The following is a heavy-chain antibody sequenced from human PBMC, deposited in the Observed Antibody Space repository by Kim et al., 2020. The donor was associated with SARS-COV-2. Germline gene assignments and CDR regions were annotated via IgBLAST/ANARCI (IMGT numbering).Heavy chain of an antibody. CDR3: TRAGGGVANCHYFDN. CDR1: GGSISSSSYY. J-gene: IGHJ4*01. D-gene: IGHD3-16*01. V-gene: IGHV4-39*01. Sequence: SETLSLTCTVSGGSISSSSYYWGWIRQPPGKGLEWIASIDYNGNIYYNSSLKSRITMSVDTSKNQFSLKLSSVTALDTAVYYCTRAGGGVANCHYFDNWG. CDR2: IDYNGNI.